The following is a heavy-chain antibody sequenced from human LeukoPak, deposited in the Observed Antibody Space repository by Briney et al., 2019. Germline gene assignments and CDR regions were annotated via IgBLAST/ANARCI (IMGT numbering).Heavy chain of an antibody. D-gene: IGHD1-26*01. CDR1: GFTVSSNY. J-gene: IGHJ4*02. V-gene: IGHV3-66*01. Sequence: GGSLRLSCAASGFTVSSNYMSWVRQAPGKGLEWVSVIYSGGSTYYADSVKGRFTISRDNAKNSLYLQMNSLRAEDTAVYYCARDGSGSYYLYWGQGTLVTVSS. CDR3: ARDGSGSYYLY. CDR2: IYSGGST.